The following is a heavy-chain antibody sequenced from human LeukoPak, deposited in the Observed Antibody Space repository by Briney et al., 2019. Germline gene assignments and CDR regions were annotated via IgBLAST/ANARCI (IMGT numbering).Heavy chain of an antibody. V-gene: IGHV3-23*01. J-gene: IGHJ4*02. CDR3: EKDLGGSGDYRPY. D-gene: IGHD2-21*02. CDR2: ISGSDGST. Sequence: GGSLRLSCAASGFTFSSYAMSWVRQAPGKGLEWVSAISGSDGSTYYADSVKGRFTISRDNSKNTLYLQMNSLSVEDTAVYYCEKDLGGSGDYRPYWGQGSVVTVSS. CDR1: GFTFSSYA.